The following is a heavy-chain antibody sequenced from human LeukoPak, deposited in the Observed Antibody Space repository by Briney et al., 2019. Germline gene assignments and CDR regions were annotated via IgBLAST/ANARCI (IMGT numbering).Heavy chain of an antibody. CDR1: GFTFSNYY. J-gene: IGHJ6*02. Sequence: GGSLRLSCAASGFTFSNYYMSWVRQAPGKGLEWVDNIKQDGGNKYYVDSVKGRFTISRDNAKNSLYLQMDSLRAEDTAVYYCARLRPYSSSWYAYYGMDVWGQGATVTVSS. CDR2: IKQDGGNK. V-gene: IGHV3-7*04. CDR3: ARLRPYSSSWYAYYGMDV. D-gene: IGHD6-13*01.